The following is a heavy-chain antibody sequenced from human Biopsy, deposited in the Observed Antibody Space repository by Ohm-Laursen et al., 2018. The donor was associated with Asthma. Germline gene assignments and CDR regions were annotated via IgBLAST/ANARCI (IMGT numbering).Heavy chain of an antibody. V-gene: IGHV4-31*11. CDR1: GGSVSSGGYY. J-gene: IGHJ4*02. CDR2: IYYTGST. D-gene: IGHD3-22*01. Sequence: PSQTLSLTCAVSGGSVSSGGYYWTWIRQHPGKGLEWIGYIYYTGSTYYNPSLKSRVSISIDTSKNQFSLKLSSVTAADTAVYYCARARDYYDSRGYYRSFDYWGQGTLVTVSS. CDR3: ARARDYYDSRGYYRSFDY.